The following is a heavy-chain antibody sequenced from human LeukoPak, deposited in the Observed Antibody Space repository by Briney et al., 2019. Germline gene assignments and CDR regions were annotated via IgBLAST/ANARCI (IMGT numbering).Heavy chain of an antibody. CDR1: GASIRSHY. CDR3: ARVRTEEAVAGKEPYYYYGMDV. V-gene: IGHV4-59*11. D-gene: IGHD6-19*01. CDR2: MYYSGNS. Sequence: SETLSLTCTVSGASIRSHYWSWIRQPPGKGLEWIGYMYYSGNSNYNPALKSRVTISVDTSKNQFSLKMISVTPADTAVYYCARVRTEEAVAGKEPYYYYGMDVWGQGTTVTVSS. J-gene: IGHJ6*02.